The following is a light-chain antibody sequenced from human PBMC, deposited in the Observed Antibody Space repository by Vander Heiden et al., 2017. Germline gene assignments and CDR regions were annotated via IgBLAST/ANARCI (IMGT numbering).Light chain of an antibody. CDR3: HQYGSPHRT. Sequence: IELTQSPGTLSLSPGERATLSCRASQSVSTNYLAWYQQKPGQAPRLLIFGASTRATGIPDRFSGSGSGTDFTLTISRLEREDFAVYYCHQYGSPHRTFGQGTKLEIK. CDR1: QSVSTNY. J-gene: IGKJ2*01. V-gene: IGKV3-20*01. CDR2: GAS.